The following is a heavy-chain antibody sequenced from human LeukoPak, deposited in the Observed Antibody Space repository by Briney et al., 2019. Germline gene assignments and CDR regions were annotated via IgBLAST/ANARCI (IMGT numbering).Heavy chain of an antibody. V-gene: IGHV1-69*13. D-gene: IGHD2-2*01. J-gene: IGHJ3*02. Sequence: SVKVSCKASGGTFSSYAISWVRQAPGQGLEWMGGIIPIFGTANYAQKFQGRVTITADESTSTAYMELSSLRSEDTAVYYCARPRYCSSTSCRDAFDIWGQGTMVTVSS. CDR3: ARPRYCSSTSCRDAFDI. CDR2: IIPIFGTA. CDR1: GGTFSSYA.